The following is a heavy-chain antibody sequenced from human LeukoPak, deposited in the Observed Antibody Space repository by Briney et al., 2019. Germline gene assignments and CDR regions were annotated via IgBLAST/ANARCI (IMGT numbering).Heavy chain of an antibody. CDR1: GFTFSSYA. CDR2: ISGSGGST. CDR3: AKAQRDFVVVVATTRGFYYYGMDV. V-gene: IGHV3-23*01. D-gene: IGHD2-15*01. Sequence: GGSLRLSCAASGFTFSSYAMSWVRQAPGKGLEWVSGISGSGGSTYYTDSVKGRFTISRDNSKNTLYLQMNSLRADDTAVYYCAKAQRDFVVVVATTRGFYYYGMDVWGQGTTVTVSS. J-gene: IGHJ6*02.